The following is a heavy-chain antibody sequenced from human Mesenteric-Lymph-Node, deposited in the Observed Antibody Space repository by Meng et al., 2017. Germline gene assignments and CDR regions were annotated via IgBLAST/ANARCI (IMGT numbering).Heavy chain of an antibody. Sequence: GESLKISCAASGFTVSSNYMSWVRQAPGKGLEWVANIKQDGSEKYYVDSVKGRFTISRDNAKNSLYLQMNSLRAEDTAVYYCARVSLEGSSWYFFWYFDLWGRGTLVTVSS. CDR1: GFTVSSNY. CDR2: IKQDGSEK. CDR3: ARVSLEGSSWYFFWYFDL. D-gene: IGHD6-13*01. V-gene: IGHV3-7*01. J-gene: IGHJ2*01.